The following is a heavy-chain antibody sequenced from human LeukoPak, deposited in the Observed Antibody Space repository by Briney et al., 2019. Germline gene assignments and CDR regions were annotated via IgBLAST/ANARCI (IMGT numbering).Heavy chain of an antibody. CDR3: ASGWELYRFDY. CDR2: IHHSGNS. Sequence: PSETLSLTCTVSGGSISSGYWSWIRQPPGKGLEWIGYIHHSGNSDYSPSLKSRVSISVDTSKNQVSLKLSSVTAADTAVYYCASGWELYRFDYWGQGTLVTVSS. CDR1: GGSISSGY. D-gene: IGHD1-26*01. J-gene: IGHJ4*02. V-gene: IGHV4-59*01.